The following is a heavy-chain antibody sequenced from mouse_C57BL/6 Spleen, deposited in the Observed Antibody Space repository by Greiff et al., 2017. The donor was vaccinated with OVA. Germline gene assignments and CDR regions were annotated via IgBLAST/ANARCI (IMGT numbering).Heavy chain of an antibody. CDR2: ISNGGGST. CDR3: ARSAVITTVVATDYYAMDY. CDR1: GFTFSDYY. Sequence: EVQLVESGGGLVQPGGSLKLSCAASGFTFSDYYMYWVRQTPEKRLEWVAYISNGGGSTYYPDTVKGRFTISRDNAKTTLYLQMSRLKSEDTAMYYCARSAVITTVVATDYYAMDYWGQGTSVTVSS. D-gene: IGHD1-1*01. V-gene: IGHV5-12*01. J-gene: IGHJ4*01.